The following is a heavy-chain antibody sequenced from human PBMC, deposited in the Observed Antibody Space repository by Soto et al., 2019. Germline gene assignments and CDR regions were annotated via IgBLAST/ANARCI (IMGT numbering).Heavy chain of an antibody. D-gene: IGHD3-22*01. V-gene: IGHV1-69*06. CDR2: IIPIFGTA. CDR1: GGTFSSYA. J-gene: IGHJ6*02. Sequence: QVQLVQSGAEVKKPGSSVKVSCKASGGTFSSYAISWVRQAPGQGLEWMGGIIPIFGTANYAQKFQGRVTITADKSTSTAYMELGSLRSEDTAVYYCARGTYYYDSSGYYYGHPEANYYYYGMDVWGQGTTVTVSS. CDR3: ARGTYYYDSSGYYYGHPEANYYYYGMDV.